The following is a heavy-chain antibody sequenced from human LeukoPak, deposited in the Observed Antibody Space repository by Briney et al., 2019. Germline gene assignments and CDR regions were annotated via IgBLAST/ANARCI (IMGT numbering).Heavy chain of an antibody. J-gene: IGHJ3*02. CDR3: ARDRDGYNYAFDI. CDR1: GGTFSSYA. Sequence: SVKVSCKASGGTFSSYAISWVRHAPGQGLEWMGGIIPIFGTANYAQKFQGRVTITADKSTSTAYMELSSLRSEDTAVYYCARDRDGYNYAFDIWGQGTMVTVSS. V-gene: IGHV1-69*06. D-gene: IGHD5-24*01. CDR2: IIPIFGTA.